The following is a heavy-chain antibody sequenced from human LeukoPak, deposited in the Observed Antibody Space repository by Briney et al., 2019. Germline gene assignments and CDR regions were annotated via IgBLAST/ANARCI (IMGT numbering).Heavy chain of an antibody. J-gene: IGHJ6*02. CDR3: AKDGGKGSISLLGYYGMDV. D-gene: IGHD2-8*02. CDR1: GFTFSSYW. CDR2: IKQDGSEK. V-gene: IGHV3-7*03. Sequence: GGSLRLSCAASGFTFSSYWMSWVRQAPGKGLEWVANIKQDGSEKYYVDSVKGRFTISRDNAKNSLYLQMNSLRAEDTALYYCAKDGGKGSISLLGYYGMDVWGQGTTVTVSS.